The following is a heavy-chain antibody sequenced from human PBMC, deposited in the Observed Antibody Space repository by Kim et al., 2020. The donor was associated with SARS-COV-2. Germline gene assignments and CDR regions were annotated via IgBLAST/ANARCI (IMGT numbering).Heavy chain of an antibody. D-gene: IGHD6-13*01. Sequence: TYYADSVKGRFTISRDTSNSTLYLQMNSLRAEDTAVYYCAREPYSSTWLDYWGPGTLVTVSS. V-gene: IGHV3-66*01. CDR2: T. J-gene: IGHJ4*02. CDR3: AREPYSSTWLDY.